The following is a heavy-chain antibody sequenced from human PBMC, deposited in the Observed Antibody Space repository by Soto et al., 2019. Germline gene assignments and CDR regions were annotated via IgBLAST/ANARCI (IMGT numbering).Heavy chain of an antibody. J-gene: IGHJ5*02. D-gene: IGHD4-17*01. CDR2: ISSSSSTI. CDR1: GFTFSSYS. CDR3: ARENYGDDLNWFDP. Sequence: EVQLVESGGGLVQPGGSLRLSCAASGFTFSSYSMNWVRQARGKGLEWVSYISSSSSTIYYADSVKGRFTISRDNAKNSLYLQMNSLTDEDTAVYYCARENYGDDLNWFDPWGQGTLVTVSS. V-gene: IGHV3-48*02.